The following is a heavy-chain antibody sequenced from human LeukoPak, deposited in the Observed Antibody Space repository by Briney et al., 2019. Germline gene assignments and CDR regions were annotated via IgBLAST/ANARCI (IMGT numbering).Heavy chain of an antibody. V-gene: IGHV3-23*01. CDR1: GFTFSSYA. CDR3: AKDHQGLWFGELSPYYFDY. CDR2: ISGSGGST. J-gene: IGHJ4*02. D-gene: IGHD3-10*01. Sequence: SGGSLRLSCAASGFTFSSYAMSWVRQAPGKGLEWVSAISGSGGSTYYADSVKGRFTISRDNSKNTLYLQMNSLRAGDTAVYYCAKDHQGLWFGELSPYYFDYWGQGTLVTVSS.